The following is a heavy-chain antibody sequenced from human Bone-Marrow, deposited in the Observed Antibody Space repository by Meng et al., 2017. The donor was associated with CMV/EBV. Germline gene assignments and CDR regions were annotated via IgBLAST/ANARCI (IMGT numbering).Heavy chain of an antibody. D-gene: IGHD3-10*01. CDR1: GGSVSSGNYY. CDR2: IYYSGSA. J-gene: IGHJ4*02. V-gene: IGHV4-39*07. Sequence: GSLRLSCAVSGGSVSSGNYYWSWIRQPPGKGLEWIGTIYYSGSAYYNPSLKSRVTISVDTSKNQFSLKLSSVTAADTAVYYCAKDYYGSGSNRGIDYWGQGTLVTVSS. CDR3: AKDYYGSGSNRGIDY.